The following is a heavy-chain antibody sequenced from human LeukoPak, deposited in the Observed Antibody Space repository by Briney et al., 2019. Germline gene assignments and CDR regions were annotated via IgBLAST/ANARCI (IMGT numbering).Heavy chain of an antibody. CDR1: GFDFSNYY. Sequence: GGPERLSCEASGFDFSNYYKSWVREARGKAGKWLANIKSGRTYTNSKDSVKGLLTLSRDNAKNSVYLQMNSLRAEDTAVYYCTRDEGATVATYRFDFWGRGTLVTVSS. V-gene: IGHV3-7*01. J-gene: IGHJ4*02. D-gene: IGHD4-23*01. CDR2: IKSGRTYT. CDR3: TRDEGATVATYRFDF.